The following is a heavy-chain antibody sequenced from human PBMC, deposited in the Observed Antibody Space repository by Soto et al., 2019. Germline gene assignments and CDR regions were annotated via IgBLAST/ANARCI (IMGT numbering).Heavy chain of an antibody. V-gene: IGHV3-48*01. J-gene: IGHJ4*02. CDR1: GFTFSSYS. CDR2: ISSSSSTI. D-gene: IGHD6-13*01. CDR3: ARALAAAGYYFDY. Sequence: GGSLRLSCAASGFTFSSYSMNWVRQAPGKGLEWVSYISSSSSTIYYADSVKGRFTISRDNAKNSLYLQMNSLRAEDTAVYYCARALAAAGYYFDYWGQGTLVTVSS.